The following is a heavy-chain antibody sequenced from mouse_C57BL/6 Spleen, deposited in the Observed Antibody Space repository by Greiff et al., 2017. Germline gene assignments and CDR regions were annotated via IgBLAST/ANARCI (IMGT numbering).Heavy chain of an antibody. CDR2: IYIGNGYT. D-gene: IGHD2-5*01. Sequence: RVGPGSSVKMSCKTSGYTFTSYGINWVKQRPGQGLEWIGYIYIGNGYTEYNEKFKGKATLTSDTSSSTAYMQLSSLTSEDSAIYFCARRAYYSNYEDWYFDVWGTGTTVTVSS. J-gene: IGHJ1*03. V-gene: IGHV1-58*01. CDR3: ARRAYYSNYEDWYFDV. CDR1: GYTFTSYG.